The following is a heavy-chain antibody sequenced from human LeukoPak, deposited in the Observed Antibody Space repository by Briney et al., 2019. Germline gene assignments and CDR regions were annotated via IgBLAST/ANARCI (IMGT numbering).Heavy chain of an antibody. Sequence: ASVKVSCKASGYTFTGYYMHWVRQAPGQGLEWMGWINPNSGGTNYAQKFQGRVTMTRDTSISTAYMELSRLRSDDTAVYYCARVMLGYCSSTSCYSDAFDIWGQGTMVTVSS. CDR2: INPNSGGT. D-gene: IGHD2-2*01. V-gene: IGHV1-2*02. CDR3: ARVMLGYCSSTSCYSDAFDI. CDR1: GYTFTGYY. J-gene: IGHJ3*02.